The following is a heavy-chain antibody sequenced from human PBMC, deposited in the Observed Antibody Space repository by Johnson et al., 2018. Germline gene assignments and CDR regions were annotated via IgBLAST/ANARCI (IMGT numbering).Heavy chain of an antibody. D-gene: IGHD3-22*01. CDR3: TTDLAMIGGDI. V-gene: IGHV3-15*05. J-gene: IGHJ3*02. CDR2: IKTKTDGGKP. Sequence: VQLQESGGGLVKPGGSLRVSCAASGFTFSNAWMSWVRQAPGKGLEWVGRIKTKTDGGKPDYAAAVKGRFTITSDDSKNTVYVQMKSLKTEDTAVNYCTTDLAMIGGDIWGQGTMVTVSS. CDR1: GFTFSNAW.